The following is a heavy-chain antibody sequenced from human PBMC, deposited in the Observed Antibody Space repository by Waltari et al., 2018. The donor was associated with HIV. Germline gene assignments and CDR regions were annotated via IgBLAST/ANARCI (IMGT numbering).Heavy chain of an antibody. CDR1: GGSFSGYY. J-gene: IGHJ4*02. V-gene: IGHV4-34*01. CDR2: NNHSGST. CDR3: ARGQDYDFWSGYYYDY. Sequence: QVQLQQWGAGLLKPSETLSLTCAVYGGSFSGYYWSWIRQPPGKGLEWIGENNHSGSTNYNPSLKSRVTISVDTSKNQFSLKLSSGTAADTAVYYCARGQDYDFWSGYYYDYWGQGTLVTVSS. D-gene: IGHD3-3*01.